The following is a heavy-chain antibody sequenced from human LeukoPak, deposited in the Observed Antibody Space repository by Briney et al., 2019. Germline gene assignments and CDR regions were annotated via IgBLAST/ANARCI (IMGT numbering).Heavy chain of an antibody. CDR1: GGSLSGYY. J-gene: IGHJ4*02. D-gene: IGHD6-19*01. V-gene: IGHV4-59*08. Sequence: PSETLSLTCTVSGGSLSGYYWSWIRHPPGKGLEWIAFIYYSGSTNYNPSLKSRVTISVDTSKNQFSLKLSSVTAADTAVYSCARQTGIESRAGWYRLFDSWGQGPLVTVSS. CDR3: ARQTGIESRAGWYRLFDS. CDR2: IYYSGST.